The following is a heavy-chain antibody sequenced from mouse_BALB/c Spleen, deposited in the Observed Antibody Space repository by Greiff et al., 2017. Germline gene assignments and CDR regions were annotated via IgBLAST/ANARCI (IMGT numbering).Heavy chain of an antibody. V-gene: IGHV2-9*02. D-gene: IGHD3-2*02. Sequence: VQLQESGPGLVAPSQSLSITCTVSGFSLTSYGVHWVRQPPGKGLEWLGVIWAGGSTNYNSALMSRLSISKDNSKSQVFLKMNSLQTDDTAMYYCARDQGPRPCAYWGQGTLVTVSA. CDR3: ARDQGPRPCAY. CDR2: IWAGGST. J-gene: IGHJ3*01. CDR1: GFSLTSYG.